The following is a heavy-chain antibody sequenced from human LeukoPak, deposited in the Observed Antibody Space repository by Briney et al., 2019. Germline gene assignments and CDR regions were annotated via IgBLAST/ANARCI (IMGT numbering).Heavy chain of an antibody. D-gene: IGHD2-2*02. CDR1: GGSFSGYY. Sequence: PSETLSLTCAVYGGSFSGYYWSWIRQPPGKGLEWIGEINHSGSTNYNPSLKSRVTVSVDTSKNQFSLKLSSVTAADTAVYYCARVYLDPYCSSTSCYRYYFDYWGQGTLVTVSS. V-gene: IGHV4-34*01. J-gene: IGHJ4*02. CDR3: ARVYLDPYCSSTSCYRYYFDY. CDR2: INHSGST.